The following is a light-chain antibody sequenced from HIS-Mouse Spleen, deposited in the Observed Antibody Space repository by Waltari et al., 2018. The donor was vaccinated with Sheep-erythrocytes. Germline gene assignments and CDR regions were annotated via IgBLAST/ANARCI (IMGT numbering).Light chain of an antibody. V-gene: IGLV3-1*01. J-gene: IGLJ1*01. CDR1: KLGDKN. CDR2: DS. CDR3: QAWDSSTYV. Sequence: SYELTPPPSVSVSPGQTASITCSGDKLGDKNACWYQDSKRPSGIPERFSGSNSGNTATLTISGTQAMDEADYYCQAWDSSTYVFGTGTKVTVL.